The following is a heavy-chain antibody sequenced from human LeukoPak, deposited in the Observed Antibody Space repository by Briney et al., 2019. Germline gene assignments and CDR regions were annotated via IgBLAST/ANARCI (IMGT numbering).Heavy chain of an antibody. CDR1: GYSFTTYW. J-gene: IGHJ4*02. CDR2: IYPGDSDI. V-gene: IGHV5-51*01. CDR3: ARHSGTYAYDY. D-gene: IGHD5-12*01. Sequence: GESLKISFKGSGYSFTTYWIAWVRPMPGKGVEGMGLIYPGDSDIRYSPSFQGQVTISADKSITTAYLQWSSLKASDTAMYYCARHSGTYAYDYWGQGTLVTVSS.